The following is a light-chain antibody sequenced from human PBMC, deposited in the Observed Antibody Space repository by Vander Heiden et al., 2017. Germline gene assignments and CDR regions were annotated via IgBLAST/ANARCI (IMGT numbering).Light chain of an antibody. V-gene: IGKV2-28*01. J-gene: IGKJ2*02. CDR2: LGS. CDR1: QSLLHSNGYNY. CDR3: MQGLQTRT. Sequence: DIVMTQSPISLSVTPGEPASISCRSSQSLLHSNGYNYLDWYLQKPGQSPQLLIYLGSNRASGVPDRFSGSGSGTDFTLRISRVEAEDVGVYHCMQGLQTRTFGQGTKLEIK.